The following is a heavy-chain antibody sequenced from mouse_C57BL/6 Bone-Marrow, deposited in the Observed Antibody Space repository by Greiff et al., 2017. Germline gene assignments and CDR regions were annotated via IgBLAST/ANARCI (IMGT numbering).Heavy chain of an antibody. Sequence: QVQLQQPGAELVRPGSSVKLSCKASGYTFTSYWMHWVKQRPIQGLEWIGNIDPSDSETHYNQKFKDKATLTVDKSSSTAYMQLSSLTSEDSAVYYCARLTTVVASDYGGQGTTLTVSS. CDR1: GYTFTSYW. CDR2: IDPSDSET. D-gene: IGHD1-1*01. V-gene: IGHV1-52*01. CDR3: ARLTTVVASDY. J-gene: IGHJ2*01.